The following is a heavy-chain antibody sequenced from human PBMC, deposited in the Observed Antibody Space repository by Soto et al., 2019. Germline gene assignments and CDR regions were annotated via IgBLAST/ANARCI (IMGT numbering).Heavy chain of an antibody. V-gene: IGHV4-31*11. CDR1: VGSVTGGGYY. CDR3: AGSHASSMFDY. D-gene: IGHD3-10*01. Sequence: PSETLSLTCASSVGSVTGGGYYWSWIRQLPGKGLEWIGYIYHTGSTFYNPSLKSRVTISLDTSKSQFSLKLTSVTAADTAMYYCAGSHASSMFDYWGQGSTVTVSS. J-gene: IGHJ4*02. CDR2: IYHTGST.